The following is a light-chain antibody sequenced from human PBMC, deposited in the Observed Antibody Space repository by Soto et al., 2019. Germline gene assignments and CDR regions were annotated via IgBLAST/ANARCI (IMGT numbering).Light chain of an antibody. CDR3: QQYETFSGT. Sequence: DIQMTQSPSTLSASVGDTVTVTCRASQGVSGWLAWYQQKPGEAPKLLIYVASALPRGVPSRFSGSGSGTKFTLTIASLQPDDFATYYCQQYETFSGTFGPGTKVDIK. CDR1: QGVSGW. J-gene: IGKJ1*01. CDR2: VAS. V-gene: IGKV1-5*01.